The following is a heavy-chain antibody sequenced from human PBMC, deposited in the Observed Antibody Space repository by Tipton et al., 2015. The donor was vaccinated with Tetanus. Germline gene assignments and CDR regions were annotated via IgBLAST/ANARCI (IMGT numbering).Heavy chain of an antibody. V-gene: IGHV4-30-2*01. Sequence: TLSLTCAVSGDSISSAGYSWSWIRQPPGKGLEWIGYIYHSGSPYYNPSLKSRVTLSVDTSKNQFSLKLSSVTAADTAVYYCARGTGDYWGQGTLVTVSS. CDR2: IYHSGSP. D-gene: IGHD1-14*01. J-gene: IGHJ4*02. CDR1: GDSISSAGYS. CDR3: ARGTGDY.